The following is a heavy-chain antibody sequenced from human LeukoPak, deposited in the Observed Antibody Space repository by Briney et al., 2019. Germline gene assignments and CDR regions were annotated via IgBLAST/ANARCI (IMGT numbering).Heavy chain of an antibody. D-gene: IGHD5-12*01. V-gene: IGHV3-48*04. J-gene: IGHJ4*02. CDR1: GFTFSSYS. CDR3: ARRLKQDATKTFDY. Sequence: GGSLRLSCAASGFTFSSYSMNWVRQAPGKGLEWVSYISSSSSTIYYADSVKGRFTISRDNAKNSLYLQMNSLRAEDTAVYYCARRLKQDATKTFDYWGQGTLVTVSS. CDR2: ISSSSSTI.